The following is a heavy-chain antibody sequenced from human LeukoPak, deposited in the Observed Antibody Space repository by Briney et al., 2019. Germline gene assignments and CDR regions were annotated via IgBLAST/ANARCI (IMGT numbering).Heavy chain of an antibody. D-gene: IGHD3-22*01. CDR2: IWSDGTNK. CDR1: GFSFVSYA. J-gene: IGHJ4*02. V-gene: IGHV3-33*03. CDR3: AKVKVVGYSTFDY. Sequence: GGSLRLSCATSGFSFVSYAMHWVRQTPGKGLEWVAVIWSDGTNKYADSVKGRFTISRDNSRDTLYLQMNSLTAEDTAVYYCAKVKVVGYSTFDYWGQGTLVTVSP.